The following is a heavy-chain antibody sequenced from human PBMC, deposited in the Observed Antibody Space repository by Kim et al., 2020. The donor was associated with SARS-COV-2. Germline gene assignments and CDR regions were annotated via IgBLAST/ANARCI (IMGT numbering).Heavy chain of an antibody. V-gene: IGHV3-15*01. CDR3: TSSPPPSWSNFDY. D-gene: IGHD1-26*01. Sequence: GGSLRLSCAASGFTFSNAWMSWVRQAPGKGLEWVGRIKSKTDGGTTDYAAPVKGRFTISRDDSKNTLYLQMNSLKTEDTAVYYCTSSPPPSWSNFDYWGQGTLVTVSS. CDR1: GFTFSNAW. CDR2: IKSKTDGGTT. J-gene: IGHJ4*02.